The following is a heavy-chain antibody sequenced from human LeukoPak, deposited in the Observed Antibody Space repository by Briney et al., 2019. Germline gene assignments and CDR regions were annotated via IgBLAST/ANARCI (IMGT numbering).Heavy chain of an antibody. V-gene: IGHV3-21*01. Sequence: GGSLRLSCAASGFTFSSYSMNWVRQAPGKGLEWVSSISSSSSYIYYADSVKGRFTISRDDSKNTLYLQMNSLRAEDTAAYYCAKGYYFDILSGYSSLDSWGQGTLVTVSS. CDR1: GFTFSSYS. CDR3: AKGYYFDILSGYSSLDS. J-gene: IGHJ4*02. CDR2: ISSSSSYI. D-gene: IGHD3-9*01.